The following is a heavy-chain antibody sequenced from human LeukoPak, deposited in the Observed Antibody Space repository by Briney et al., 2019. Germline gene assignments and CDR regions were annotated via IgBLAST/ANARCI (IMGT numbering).Heavy chain of an antibody. D-gene: IGHD3-3*01. V-gene: IGHV3-74*01. Sequence: GGSLRLSCAASGFTFSSYWMHWVRQAPGKGLVWVSRINTDGSSTSYADSVKGRFTISRDNSKNTLYLQMNSLRAEDTAVYYCARGVWSGYSEFDYWGQGTLVTVSS. J-gene: IGHJ4*02. CDR2: INTDGSST. CDR3: ARGVWSGYSEFDY. CDR1: GFTFSSYW.